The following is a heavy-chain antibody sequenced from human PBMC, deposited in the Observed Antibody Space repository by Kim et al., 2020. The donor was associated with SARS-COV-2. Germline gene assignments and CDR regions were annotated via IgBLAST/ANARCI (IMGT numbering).Heavy chain of an antibody. D-gene: IGHD2-21*01. J-gene: IGHJ4*02. CDR2: ISAYNGNT. CDR3: ARDGCGGGDCYLFDY. V-gene: IGHV1-18*04. CDR1: GYTFTSYG. Sequence: ASVKVSCKASGYTFTSYGISWVRQAPGQGLEWMGWISAYNGNTNYAQKLQGRVTMTTDTSTSTAYMELRSLRSDDTAVYYCARDGCGGGDCYLFDYWGQGTLVTVSS.